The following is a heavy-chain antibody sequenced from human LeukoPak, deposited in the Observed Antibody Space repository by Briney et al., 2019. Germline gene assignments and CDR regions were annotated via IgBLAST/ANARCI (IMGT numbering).Heavy chain of an antibody. Sequence: ASVKVSCKASGYTFTSYGISWVRQAPGQGLEWMGWISAYNGNTNYAQKLQGRVTMTTDTSTSTAYMELRSLRSDDTAVYYCARDEVLRYFDWLPSGAFDIWGQGTMVTVSS. CDR3: ARDEVLRYFDWLPSGAFDI. CDR1: GYTFTSYG. D-gene: IGHD3-9*01. V-gene: IGHV1-18*01. J-gene: IGHJ3*02. CDR2: ISAYNGNT.